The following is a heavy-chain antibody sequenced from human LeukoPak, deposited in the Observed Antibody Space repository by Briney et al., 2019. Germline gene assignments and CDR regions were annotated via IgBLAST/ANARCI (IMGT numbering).Heavy chain of an antibody. CDR1: GGTFISYT. CDR3: ARSKSVAGSFDY. V-gene: IGHV1-69*02. D-gene: IGHD6-19*01. J-gene: IGHJ4*02. CDR2: IIPILGIA. Sequence: GASVKVSCKASGGTFISYTISWVRQAPGQGHEWMGRIIPILGIANYAQKFQGRVTITADKSTSTAYMELSSLRSEDTAVYYCARSKSVAGSFDYWGQGTLVTVSS.